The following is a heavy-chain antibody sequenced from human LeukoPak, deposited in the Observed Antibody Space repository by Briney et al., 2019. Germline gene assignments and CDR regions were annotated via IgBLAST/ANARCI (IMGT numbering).Heavy chain of an antibody. Sequence: PGGSLRLSCAASGFTFSSYSMNWVRQAPGKGLEWVSYISSSSTMYYADSVKGRFTISRDNAKNSLYLQMNSLRVEDTAVYYCARDHLGTFDYWGQGTLVTVSS. CDR1: GFTFSSYS. V-gene: IGHV3-48*01. J-gene: IGHJ4*02. D-gene: IGHD1-26*01. CDR3: ARDHLGTFDY. CDR2: ISSSSTM.